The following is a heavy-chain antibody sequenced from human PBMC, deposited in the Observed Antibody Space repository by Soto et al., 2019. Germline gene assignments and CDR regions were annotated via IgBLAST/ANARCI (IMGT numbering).Heavy chain of an antibody. Sequence: QVQLVQSGAEVKKPGAAVKVACKTSGFTFTNYWMHWVRQAPGQGLEWMGIINPSGAKPSYGQKVQGRVTLTRDTSTSTVYMELISLTSEDTAVYYCARDVWDYGANPDHWGQGTLVTVSS. V-gene: IGHV1-46*01. CDR1: GFTFTNYW. J-gene: IGHJ5*02. CDR3: ARDVWDYGANPDH. D-gene: IGHD4-17*01. CDR2: INPSGAKP.